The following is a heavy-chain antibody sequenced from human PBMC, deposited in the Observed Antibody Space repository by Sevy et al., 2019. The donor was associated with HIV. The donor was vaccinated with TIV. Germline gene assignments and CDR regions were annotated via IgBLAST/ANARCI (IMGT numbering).Heavy chain of an antibody. J-gene: IGHJ4*02. CDR2: LKSDVYGGTV. Sequence: GGSLRLSCTASGFTFGGYCMSWVRQAPGKGLEWVAFLKSDVYGGTVDNAASVRGRFVSSREDSKTIAYLQMNDLKTEDTGVYYCTRWKAAQSIFDYWGQGALVTVSS. D-gene: IGHD2-21*01. CDR1: GFTFGGYC. V-gene: IGHV3-49*04. CDR3: TRWKAAQSIFDY.